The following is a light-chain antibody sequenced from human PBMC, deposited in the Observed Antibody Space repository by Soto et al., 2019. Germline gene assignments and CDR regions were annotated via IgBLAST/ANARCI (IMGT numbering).Light chain of an antibody. CDR1: QDINNY. V-gene: IGKV1-33*01. CDR2: DAS. Sequence: DIQLTQSPSSLSASVGDRVTITCQASQDINNYLNWYPQKPGKAPKLLIFDASSVETGVPSRFSGSGSGTHFTFTISSLEPEDIATYHCQKYEDLPLTFGGGTRVELK. CDR3: QKYEDLPLT. J-gene: IGKJ4*01.